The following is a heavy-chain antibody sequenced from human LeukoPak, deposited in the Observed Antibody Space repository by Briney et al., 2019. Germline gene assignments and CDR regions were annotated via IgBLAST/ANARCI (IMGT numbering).Heavy chain of an antibody. CDR1: GGSIRSYY. CDR2: IHYSGST. Sequence: SETLSLTCTVSGGSIRSYYWSWIRQPPGKGLEWIGYIHYSGSTNYNPSLKSRVTISVDTSKNQFSLKLSSVIAADTAVYYCAREAREWHVFDIWGQGTMVTVSS. J-gene: IGHJ3*02. CDR3: AREAREWHVFDI. D-gene: IGHD3-3*01. V-gene: IGHV4-59*01.